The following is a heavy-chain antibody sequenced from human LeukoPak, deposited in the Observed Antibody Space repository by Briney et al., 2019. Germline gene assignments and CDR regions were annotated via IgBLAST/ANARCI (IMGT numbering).Heavy chain of an antibody. CDR1: VGSFSGYY. CDR2: INHSGST. D-gene: IGHD3-10*01. CDR3: ARGYYGSGSHCCHMDV. J-gene: IGHJ6*03. V-gene: IGHV4-34*01. Sequence: SETLSLTCAVYVGSFSGYYWSWIRQPPGKGLEWIGEINHSGSTNYKSSLKSRVTISVDTSTNQFSLKLSSVTAADTAVYYCARGYYGSGSHCCHMDVWGKGTTITVS.